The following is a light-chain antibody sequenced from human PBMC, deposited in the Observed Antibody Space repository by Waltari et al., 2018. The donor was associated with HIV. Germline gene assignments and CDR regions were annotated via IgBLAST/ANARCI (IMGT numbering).Light chain of an antibody. CDR3: NSRDSSGNQVV. CDR2: GKN. Sequence: SSELTQDPAVSVALGQTVRITCQGDSLRSYYASWYQQKPGQAPVLVIYGKNNRPSGTPDRFSGSSSGNTASLTITGAQAEDEADYYCNSRDSSGNQVVFGGGTKLTVL. V-gene: IGLV3-19*01. CDR1: SLRSYY. J-gene: IGLJ2*01.